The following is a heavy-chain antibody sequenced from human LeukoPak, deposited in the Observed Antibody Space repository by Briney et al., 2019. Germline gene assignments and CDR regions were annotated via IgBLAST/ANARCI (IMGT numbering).Heavy chain of an antibody. CDR2: INHSGST. V-gene: IGHV4-34*01. CDR3: ARGIGRAAAGRFDY. Sequence: PSETLSLTCAVYGESLNSYYWSWIRQPPGKGLEWIGEINHSGSTNYNPSLKSRVTISVDTSKNQFSLKLSSVTAADTAVYYCARGIGRAAAGRFDYWGQGTLVTVSS. CDR1: GESLNSYY. J-gene: IGHJ4*02. D-gene: IGHD6-13*01.